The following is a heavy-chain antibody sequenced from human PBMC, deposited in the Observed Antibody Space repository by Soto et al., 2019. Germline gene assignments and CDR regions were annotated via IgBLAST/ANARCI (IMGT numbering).Heavy chain of an antibody. J-gene: IGHJ4*02. D-gene: IGHD5-18*01. CDR1: GFTFSSYA. CDR3: AKASGYSYEKYYFDY. V-gene: IGHV3-23*01. Sequence: GGSLRLSCAASGFTFSSYAMSWVRQAPGKGLEWVSTISASGAGTYYADSVKGRFTIARDNSKNTLYLQMNSLRAEDTAVYYCAKASGYSYEKYYFDYWGQGTLVTVSS. CDR2: ISASGAGT.